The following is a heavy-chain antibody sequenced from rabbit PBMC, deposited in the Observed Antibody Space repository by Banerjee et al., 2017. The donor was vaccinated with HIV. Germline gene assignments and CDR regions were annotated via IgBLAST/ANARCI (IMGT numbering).Heavy chain of an antibody. CDR2: INTVTGKS. CDR3: ARGGPYVELDL. J-gene: IGHJ3*01. Sequence: EQLEESGGGLVKPEGSLTLTCKASGVSFSGKDVMCWVRQAPGKGLEWIACINTVTGKSVYASWAKGRFTISKTSSTTVTLQMTSLTAADTATYFCARGGPYVELDLWGQGTLVTVS. CDR1: GVSFSGKDV. V-gene: IGHV1S45*01. D-gene: IGHD5-1*01.